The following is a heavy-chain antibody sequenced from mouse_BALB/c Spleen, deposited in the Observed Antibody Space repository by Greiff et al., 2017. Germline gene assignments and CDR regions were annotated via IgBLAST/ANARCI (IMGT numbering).Heavy chain of an antibody. Sequence: VQLKESGPELVKPGASVKISCKASGYSFTGYFMNWVKQSHGKSLEWIGRINPYNGDTFYNQKFKGKATLTVDKSSSTAHMELLSLTSEDSAVYYCGRGDDYPYYYAMDYWGQGTSVTVSS. D-gene: IGHD2-4*01. CDR2: INPYNGDT. CDR3: GRGDDYPYYYAMDY. CDR1: GYSFTGYF. J-gene: IGHJ4*01. V-gene: IGHV1-37*01.